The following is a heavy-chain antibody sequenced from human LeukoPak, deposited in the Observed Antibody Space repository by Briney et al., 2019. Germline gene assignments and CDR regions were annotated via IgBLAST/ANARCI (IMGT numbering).Heavy chain of an antibody. Sequence: SETLSLTCTVSGGSISSSSYYWGWIRQPPGKGLEWIGSIYYSGSTYYNPSLKSRVTISVDTSKNQFSLKLSSVTAADTAVYYCARGLPNYYGSGSPGDYWGQGTLVTVSS. D-gene: IGHD3-10*01. CDR1: GGSISSSSYY. CDR2: IYYSGST. J-gene: IGHJ4*02. V-gene: IGHV4-39*07. CDR3: ARGLPNYYGSGSPGDY.